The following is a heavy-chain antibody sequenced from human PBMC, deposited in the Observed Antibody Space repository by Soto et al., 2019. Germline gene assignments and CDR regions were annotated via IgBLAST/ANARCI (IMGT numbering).Heavy chain of an antibody. J-gene: IGHJ3*02. D-gene: IGHD3-3*01. CDR1: GGSFSGYY. CDR3: ARVPIDFWSGYWAFDI. CDR2: INHSGST. V-gene: IGHV4-34*01. Sequence: SSETLSLTCAVYGGSFSGYYWSWIRQPPGKGLEWIGEINHSGSTNYNPSLKSRVTISVDTSKNQFSLKLSSVTAADTAVYYCARVPIDFWSGYWAFDIWGQGTMVTVSS.